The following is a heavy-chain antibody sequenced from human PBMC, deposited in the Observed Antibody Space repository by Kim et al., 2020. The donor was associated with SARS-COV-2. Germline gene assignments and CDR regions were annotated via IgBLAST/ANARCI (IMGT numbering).Heavy chain of an antibody. D-gene: IGHD3-10*01. J-gene: IGHJ4*02. CDR3: ARDPGYASGSFDF. V-gene: IGHV1-2*02. Sequence: AQHFHRRITMTRDTAISTAYMELSRLRSDDTAFYYCARDPGYASGSFDFWGQGTLVTVSS.